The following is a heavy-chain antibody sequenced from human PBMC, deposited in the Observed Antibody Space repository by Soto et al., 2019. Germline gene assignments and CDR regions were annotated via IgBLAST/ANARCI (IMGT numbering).Heavy chain of an antibody. CDR3: ATRRGAGGHLDY. CDR1: GFTFSTYA. Sequence: EVELLESGGGLVQPEGSLRLSCAASGFTFSTYAMGWVRQAPGKGLEWVSVVSSGGGTHYADSVKGRFTVSRDNSKNTLSLQMNSLRADDTAVYYCATRRGAGGHLDYWGQGALVTVSS. J-gene: IGHJ4*02. CDR2: VSSGGGT. D-gene: IGHD2-15*01. V-gene: IGHV3-23*01.